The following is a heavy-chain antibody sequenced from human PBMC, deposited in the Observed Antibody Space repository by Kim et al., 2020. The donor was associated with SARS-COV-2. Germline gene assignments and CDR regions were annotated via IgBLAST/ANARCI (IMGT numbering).Heavy chain of an antibody. D-gene: IGHD3-16*01. V-gene: IGHV4-59*03. Sequence: SETLSLTCTVSSDSISSYYWSWIRQLPGKGLXXIGYXXHSGXTNYNPSLKSRVTXXWDXXXNQXXLDLPXVSGXXTAXXYCAXXEGXXXWQXXDYW. CDR1: SDSISSYY. CDR3: AXXEGXXXWQXXDY. J-gene: IGHJ4*01. CDR2: XXHSGXT.